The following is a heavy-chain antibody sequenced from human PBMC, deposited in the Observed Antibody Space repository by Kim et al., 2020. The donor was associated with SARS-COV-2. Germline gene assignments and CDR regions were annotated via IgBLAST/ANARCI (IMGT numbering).Heavy chain of an antibody. V-gene: IGHV3-13*01. Sequence: PGSLKARFTISRENAKNSLYLQMTSLRAGDTAVYYCARGYSSSWYWAFDIWGQGTMVTVSS. D-gene: IGHD6-13*01. J-gene: IGHJ3*02. CDR3: ARGYSSSWYWAFDI.